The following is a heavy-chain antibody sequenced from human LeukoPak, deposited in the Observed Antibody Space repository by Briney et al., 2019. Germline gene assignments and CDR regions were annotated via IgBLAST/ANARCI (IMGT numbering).Heavy chain of an antibody. D-gene: IGHD6-19*01. V-gene: IGHV1-2*02. J-gene: IGHJ4*02. CDR1: GHTFTGYY. CDR3: ARGLRLRSGLPH. Sequence: ASVKVSCKASGHTFTGYYIHWVRQAPGQGLEWMGWINPNSGGTNYAQKFQGRVTMTRDTSISTAYMELSRLRSDDTAVYYCARGLRLRSGLPHWGQGTLVTVSS. CDR2: INPNSGGT.